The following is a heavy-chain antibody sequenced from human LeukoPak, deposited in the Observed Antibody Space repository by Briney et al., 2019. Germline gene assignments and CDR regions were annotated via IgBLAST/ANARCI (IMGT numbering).Heavy chain of an antibody. CDR2: ISYDGSNK. Sequence: GGSLRLSCAASGFTFSSYAMHWVRQAPGKGLEWVAVISYDGSNKYYADSVKGRFTISRDNSKNTLYLQMNSLRAEDTAVYYCARELDYWNHFSGSYKYFDYWGQGTLVTVSS. J-gene: IGHJ4*02. D-gene: IGHD1-26*01. CDR3: ARELDYWNHFSGSYKYFDY. CDR1: GFTFSSYA. V-gene: IGHV3-30-3*01.